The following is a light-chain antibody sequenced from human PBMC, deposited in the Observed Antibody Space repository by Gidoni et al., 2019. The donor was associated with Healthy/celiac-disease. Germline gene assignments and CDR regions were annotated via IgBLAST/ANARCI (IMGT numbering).Light chain of an antibody. Sequence: QSVLTQPPSVSGAPGQRVTISCTGSSSNIGAGYDVHWYQQLPGTAPKLLLYGNRNRPSGVPDRFSGSKSGTSASLAITGLQAEDEADYYCQSYDSSLSGWEVFGGGTKLTVL. CDR3: QSYDSSLSGWEV. V-gene: IGLV1-40*01. CDR2: GNR. J-gene: IGLJ3*02. CDR1: SSNIGAGYD.